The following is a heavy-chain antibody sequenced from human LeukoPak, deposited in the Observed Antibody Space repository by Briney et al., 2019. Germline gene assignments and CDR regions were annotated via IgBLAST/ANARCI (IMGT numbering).Heavy chain of an antibody. CDR3: ARARRRGYSLRDAFDI. CDR2: VSDTGST. CDR1: GGSVSSGTYY. D-gene: IGHD5-18*01. J-gene: IGHJ3*02. Sequence: SETLSLTCTVSGGSVSSGTYYWSWIRQPPGKGLEWIGYVSDTGSTNYQPSLKSRVTISVDTSKNQFSLKLRSVTAADTAVYYCARARRRGYSLRDAFDIWGQGTMVTVSS. V-gene: IGHV4-61*01.